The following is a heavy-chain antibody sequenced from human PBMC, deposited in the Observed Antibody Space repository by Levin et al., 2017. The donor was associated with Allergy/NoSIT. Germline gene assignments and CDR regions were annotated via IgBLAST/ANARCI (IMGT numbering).Heavy chain of an antibody. J-gene: IGHJ3*02. Sequence: GGSLRLSCAASRFTFNRHSMNWVRQAPGKGLEWVSSISSSGDFRYYTDSVKGRFTISRDNAKNSLYLQMNNLRPEDTAVYYCARDCCGFYSGQRLVGRPGIWGQGTMVAVSS. V-gene: IGHV3-21*01. D-gene: IGHD3-22*01. CDR2: ISSSGDFR. CDR3: ARDCCGFYSGQRLVGRPGI. CDR1: RFTFNRHS.